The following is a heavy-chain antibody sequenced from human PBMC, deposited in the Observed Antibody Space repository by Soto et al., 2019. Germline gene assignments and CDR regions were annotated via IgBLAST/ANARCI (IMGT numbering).Heavy chain of an antibody. CDR3: ARTSPGYCSSTSCYHPFDY. D-gene: IGHD2-2*01. CDR2: ISGSGGST. Sequence: GGSLRLSCAASGFTFSSYAMSWVRQAPGKGLEWVSAISGSGGSTYYADSVKGRFTISRDNAKNSLYLQMNSLRAEDTAVYYCARTSPGYCSSTSCYHPFDYWGQGTLVTVSS. V-gene: IGHV3-23*01. J-gene: IGHJ4*02. CDR1: GFTFSSYA.